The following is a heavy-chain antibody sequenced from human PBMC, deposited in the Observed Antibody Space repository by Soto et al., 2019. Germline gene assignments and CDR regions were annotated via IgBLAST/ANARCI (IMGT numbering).Heavy chain of an antibody. CDR1: GFTFSSYS. CDR3: AKDRFGVVIPDY. D-gene: IGHD3-3*01. V-gene: IGHV3-23*01. J-gene: IGHJ4*02. Sequence: GGSLRLSCAASGFTFSSYSMNWVRQAPGKGLEWVSSISSSSGSIYYADSVKGRFTISRDNAKNTLYLQMNSLRAEDTAVYYCAKDRFGVVIPDYWGQGTLVTVSS. CDR2: ISSSSGSI.